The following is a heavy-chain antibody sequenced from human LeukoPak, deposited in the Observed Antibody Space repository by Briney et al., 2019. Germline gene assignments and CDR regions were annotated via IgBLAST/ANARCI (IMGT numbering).Heavy chain of an antibody. CDR2: IYYSGST. CDR3: ASGSGRYGMDV. D-gene: IGHD3-3*01. CDR1: GDSISSYY. Sequence: SETLSLTCTVSGDSISSYYWSWIRQPPGKGLEWIGYIYYSGSTNYNPSLKSRVTISVDTSKNQFSLKLSSVTAADTAVYYCASGSGRYGMDVWGQGTTVTVSS. V-gene: IGHV4-59*08. J-gene: IGHJ6*02.